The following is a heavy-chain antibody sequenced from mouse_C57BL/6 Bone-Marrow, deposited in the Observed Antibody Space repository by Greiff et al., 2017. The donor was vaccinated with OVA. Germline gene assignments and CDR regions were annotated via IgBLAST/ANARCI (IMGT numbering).Heavy chain of an antibody. CDR1: GYTFTSYW. CDR3: ARSTTVVARIFDY. V-gene: IGHV1-61*01. J-gene: IGHJ2*01. D-gene: IGHD1-1*01. CDR2: IYPSDSDT. Sequence: QVQLQQPGAELVRPGSSVTLSCKASGYTFTSYWMDWVKQRPGQGLEWIGNIYPSDSDTHYNQKVKDKATLTVDKSSSTAYMQLSSLTSEDSAVYDCARSTTVVARIFDYWGQGTTLTVSS.